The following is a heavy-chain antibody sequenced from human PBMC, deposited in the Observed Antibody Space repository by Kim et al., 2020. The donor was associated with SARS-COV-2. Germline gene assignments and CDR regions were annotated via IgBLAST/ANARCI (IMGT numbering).Heavy chain of an antibody. J-gene: IGHJ3*02. D-gene: IGHD3-16*01. Sequence: SETLSLTCTVSGGSISSYYWSWIRQPPGKGLEWIGYIYYSGSTNYNPSLKSRVTISVDSSKNQFSLTLSSVTAADTAVYYCARDYVSEAFDIWGQGTMVTVSS. CDR2: IYYSGST. V-gene: IGHV4-59*01. CDR3: ARDYVSEAFDI. CDR1: GGSISSYY.